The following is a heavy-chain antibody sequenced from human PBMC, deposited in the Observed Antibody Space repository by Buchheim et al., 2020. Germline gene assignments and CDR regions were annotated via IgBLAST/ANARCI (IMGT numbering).Heavy chain of an antibody. V-gene: IGHV4-39*02. CDR3: ARTRDYYYYAMDV. Sequence: QLQMQESGPGLVKPSETLSLTCSVSGGSINDNNYYWAWVRQPPGKGLEWIGSIYYSGGTYYNPSLESRVPVSLDMSNNHFSLKLSSVTAADTAVYYCARTRDYYYYAMDVWGQGTT. CDR1: GGSINDNNYY. D-gene: IGHD3-10*01. CDR2: IYYSGGT. J-gene: IGHJ6*02.